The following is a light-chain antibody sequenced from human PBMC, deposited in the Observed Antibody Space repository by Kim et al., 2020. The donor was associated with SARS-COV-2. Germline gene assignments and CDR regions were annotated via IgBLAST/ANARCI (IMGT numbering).Light chain of an antibody. Sequence: SSELTQDPAVSVALGQTVRITCQGDSLRSYYASWYQQKPGQAPVLVIYGKNNRPSGIPDRFSGSSSGNTASLTITGAQAEDEADYSCNSRDSSGKRVFGG. CDR1: SLRSYY. V-gene: IGLV3-19*01. J-gene: IGLJ3*02. CDR3: NSRDSSGKRV. CDR2: GKN.